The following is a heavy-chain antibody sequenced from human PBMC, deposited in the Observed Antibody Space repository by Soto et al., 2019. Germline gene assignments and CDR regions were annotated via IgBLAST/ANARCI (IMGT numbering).Heavy chain of an antibody. J-gene: IGHJ4*02. CDR2: IYWSDEK. D-gene: IGHD4-4*01. CDR3: AHRRGADYKGCFHY. Sequence: QITLKESGPTLVKPTQPLTLTCTFSGFSLSTSGVGVGWIRQPPGKALEWLALIYWSDEKRYSPSLSSRLTITKDTSKNHVVLTMTNMDPVDTVTYYCAHRRGADYKGCFHYWGQGTLVTVSS. CDR1: GFSLSTSGVG. V-gene: IGHV2-5*01.